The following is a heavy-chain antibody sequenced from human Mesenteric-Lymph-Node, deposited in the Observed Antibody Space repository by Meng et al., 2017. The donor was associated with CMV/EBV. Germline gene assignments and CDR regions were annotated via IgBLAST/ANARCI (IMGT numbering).Heavy chain of an antibody. D-gene: IGHD3-9*01. CDR3: ARGSSYDILTGYFDY. CDR2: TNHSGTT. J-gene: IGHJ4*02. V-gene: IGHV4-34*01. Sequence: QVQLHHWRADMVKRPQTSPVTCVLYGGAVSEYYRNCIRHSPEKGLEWIGETNHSGTTTYNPSSTSLNIRSVNTSTNQISLNMSSVTAADTAVYYCARGSSYDILTGYFDYWGQGALVTVSS. CDR1: GGAVSEYY.